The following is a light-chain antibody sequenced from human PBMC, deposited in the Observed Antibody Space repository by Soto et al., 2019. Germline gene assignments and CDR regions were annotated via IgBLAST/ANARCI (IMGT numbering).Light chain of an antibody. J-gene: IGKJ1*01. Sequence: DIQMTPSPSTLSPSVGDRVTITCRASESISSWLAWYQQKPGKAPKLLIYKASNLESGVPSRFSGSGSGTEFTLTISSLQPDDFATYYCQQYKSYSRTFGQGTKVAIK. CDR3: QQYKSYSRT. V-gene: IGKV1-5*03. CDR1: ESISSW. CDR2: KAS.